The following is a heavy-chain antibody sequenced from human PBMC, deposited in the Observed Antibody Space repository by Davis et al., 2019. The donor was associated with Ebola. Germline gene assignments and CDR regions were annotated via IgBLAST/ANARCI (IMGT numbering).Heavy chain of an antibody. CDR3: AKLGGEMATIMDYYGMDV. D-gene: IGHD5-24*01. Sequence: ASVKVSCKASGYTFTGYYMHWVRQAPGQGLEWMGWISAYNGNTNYAQKLQGRVTMTTDTSTSTAYMELRSLRSDDTAVYYCAKLGGEMATIMDYYGMDVWGQGTTVTVSS. CDR2: ISAYNGNT. J-gene: IGHJ6*02. CDR1: GYTFTGYY. V-gene: IGHV1-18*04.